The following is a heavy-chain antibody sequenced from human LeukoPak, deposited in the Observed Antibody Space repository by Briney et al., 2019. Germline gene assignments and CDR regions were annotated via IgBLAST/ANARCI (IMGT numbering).Heavy chain of an antibody. CDR2: IYSGGST. CDR3: AGFYGAAYFDY. CDR1: GFTVSSNY. D-gene: IGHD4-17*01. V-gene: IGHV3-66*01. J-gene: IGHJ4*02. Sequence: PGRSLRLSCAASGFTVSSNYMSWVRQAPGKGLEWVSVIYSGGSTYYADSVKGRFTISRDNSKNTLYLQMNSLRAEDTAVYYCAGFYGAAYFDYWGQGTLVTVSS.